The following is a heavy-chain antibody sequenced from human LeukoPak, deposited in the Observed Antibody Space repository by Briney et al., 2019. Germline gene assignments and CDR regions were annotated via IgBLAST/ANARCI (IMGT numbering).Heavy chain of an antibody. CDR2: INPYNGNT. CDR1: GYTFSSYG. V-gene: IGHV1-18*01. Sequence: ASVKVSCKASGYTFSSYGISWVRQAPGQGLEWMGWINPYNGNTNYAQNLQGRVTMTTDTSTSTAYMELRSLRSDDTAVYYCARGGDYVMIDDGGQGTVVTVSS. D-gene: IGHD4-17*01. CDR3: ARGGDYVMIDD. J-gene: IGHJ4*02.